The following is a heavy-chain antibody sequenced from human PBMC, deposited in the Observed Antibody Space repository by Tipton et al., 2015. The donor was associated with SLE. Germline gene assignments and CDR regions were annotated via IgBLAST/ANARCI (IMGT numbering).Heavy chain of an antibody. Sequence: LRLSCTVSGGSITNSYWTWIRQPPGKGLEWIGAIFYTGSTHYNPSLTSRATISLDTSKSHFSLRLTSVTAADTAVYFCARERRITATGRSLYFDSWAQGTLVTVSS. CDR2: IFYTGST. V-gene: IGHV4-59*01. D-gene: IGHD6-13*01. J-gene: IGHJ4*02. CDR1: GGSITNSY. CDR3: ARERRITATGRSLYFDS.